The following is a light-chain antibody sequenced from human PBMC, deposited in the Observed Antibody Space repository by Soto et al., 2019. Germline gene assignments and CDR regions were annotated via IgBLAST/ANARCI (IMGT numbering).Light chain of an antibody. CDR3: NSYTGSSTYV. CDR1: SSDVGGFNY. CDR2: DVT. V-gene: IGLV2-14*03. Sequence: QSALTQPASVSGSPGQSITISCTGTSSDVGGFNYVSWYQQHPGKAPKLMIYDVTNRPSGVSYRFSGSKSGNTASLTISGLQAEDEADYYCNSYTGSSTYVFGTGTKVPVL. J-gene: IGLJ1*01.